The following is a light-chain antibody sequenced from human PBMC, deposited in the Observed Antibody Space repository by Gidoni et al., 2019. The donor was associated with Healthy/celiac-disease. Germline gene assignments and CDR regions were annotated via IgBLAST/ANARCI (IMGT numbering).Light chain of an antibody. J-gene: IGKJ1*01. Sequence: AIRMTQSPSSLPASTGDRVTITCRADQGISSYLAWYQQKPGKAPKLLIYAASTLQSGVPSRFSGSGSGTDFTLTISCLQSEDFATYYCQQYYSYPWTFGQGTKVEIK. CDR2: AAS. V-gene: IGKV1-8*01. CDR1: QGISSY. CDR3: QQYYSYPWT.